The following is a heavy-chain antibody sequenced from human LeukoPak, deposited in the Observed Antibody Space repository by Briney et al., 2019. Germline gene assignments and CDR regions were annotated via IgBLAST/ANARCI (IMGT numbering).Heavy chain of an antibody. D-gene: IGHD2-2*01. CDR1: GLTFRSYW. CDR2: IKQDGSEK. V-gene: IGHV3-7*01. J-gene: IGHJ4*02. Sequence: GGSLRLTCVASGLTFRSYWLSWLRQAPGKGLAWVANIKQDGSEKYYVDSVKGRFTISRNNAKNSLYLQMNSLRAEDTAVYYWARGSRYELKDHWGQGTLVTVSS. CDR3: ARGSRYELKDH.